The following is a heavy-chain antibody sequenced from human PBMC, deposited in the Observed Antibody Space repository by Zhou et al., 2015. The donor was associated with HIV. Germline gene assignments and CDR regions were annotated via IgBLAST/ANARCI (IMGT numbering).Heavy chain of an antibody. CDR1: GGTFSSYG. CDR2: LIPMFGTT. J-gene: IGHJ2*01. D-gene: IGHD3-10*01. Sequence: QVQLVQSGAEVKKSGSSVKVSCKASGGTFSSYGISWVRQAPGQGLEWMGGLIPMFGTTNYAQKFQGRITITADKPTSTAYLDLSSLRFEDTAVYYCARSLGGYDGYWYFDLWGRGTLVTVSS. CDR3: ARSLGGYDGYWYFDL. V-gene: IGHV1-69*14.